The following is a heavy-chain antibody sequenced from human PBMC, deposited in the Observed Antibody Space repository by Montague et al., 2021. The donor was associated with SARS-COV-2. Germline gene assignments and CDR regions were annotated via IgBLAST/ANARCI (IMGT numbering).Heavy chain of an antibody. CDR2: ISYEGSQK. Sequence: SLILSCAASGFTFNNYGIHWVRQAPGKGLEWVAVISYEGSQKFFTDSVKGRFVISRDSAQRTVYLQMNSLRVEDTAVYYCAKASQVFWLGQFARDAFDIWGQGTTVSVSS. V-gene: IGHV3-30*18. D-gene: IGHD3-10*01. CDR1: GFTFNNYG. CDR3: AKASQVFWLGQFARDAFDI. J-gene: IGHJ3*02.